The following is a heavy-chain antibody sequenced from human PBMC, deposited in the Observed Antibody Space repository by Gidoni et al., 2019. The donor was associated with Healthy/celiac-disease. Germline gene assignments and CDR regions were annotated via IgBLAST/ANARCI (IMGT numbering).Heavy chain of an antibody. V-gene: IGHV3-23*01. J-gene: IGHJ2*01. D-gene: IGHD4-17*01. CDR2: ISVSGGST. Sequence: EVRLLESGGGLVQPGGSLRISCAAAGFTLSSYAMSWVRKGPGKGLAWVSAISVSGGSTYYADSVKGRFTISRDNSKNTLYLQMNSLRAEDTAVYYCAMMTTAKVGYWYFDLWGRGTLVTVSS. CDR1: GFTLSSYA. CDR3: AMMTTAKVGYWYFDL.